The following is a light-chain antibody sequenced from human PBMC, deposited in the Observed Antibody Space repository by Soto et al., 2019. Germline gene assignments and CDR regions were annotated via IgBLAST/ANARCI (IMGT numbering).Light chain of an antibody. Sequence: EIVLTQSPATLSLSPGERATLACRASQSVSNYFAWYQQTPGQAPRVVIYDASNRATGIPPRFRGSGSVTDFTLTISSLETEDFAVYCCQQPSSRTHTFAQGTKVEIK. J-gene: IGKJ1*01. CDR3: QQPSSRTHT. CDR1: QSVSNY. CDR2: DAS. V-gene: IGKV3-11*01.